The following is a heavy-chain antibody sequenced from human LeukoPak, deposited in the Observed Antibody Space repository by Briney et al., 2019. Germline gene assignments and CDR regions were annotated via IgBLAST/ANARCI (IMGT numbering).Heavy chain of an antibody. CDR2: INPNSGGT. CDR3: AGGYSYDDAFDI. CDR1: GYTFTGYY. J-gene: IGHJ3*02. D-gene: IGHD5-18*01. Sequence: GASVKVSCKASGYTFTGYYMHWVRQAPGQGLEWMGWINPNSGGTNYAQKLQGRVTMTRDTSISTAYMELSRLRSDDTAVYYCAGGYSYDDAFDIWGQGTMVTVSS. V-gene: IGHV1-2*02.